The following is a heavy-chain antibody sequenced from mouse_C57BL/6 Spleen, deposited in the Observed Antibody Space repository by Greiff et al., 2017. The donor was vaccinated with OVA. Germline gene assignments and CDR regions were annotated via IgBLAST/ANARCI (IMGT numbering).Heavy chain of an antibody. V-gene: IGHV1-81*01. Sequence: VQLQQSGAELARPGASVKLSCKASGYTFTSYGISWVKQRTGQGLEWIGEIYPRSGNTSYNEKFKGKATLTADKSSSTAYMELRSLTSEDSAVYFCAYYSNSMDYWGQGTSVTVSS. CDR1: GYTFTSYG. J-gene: IGHJ4*01. CDR2: IYPRSGNT. D-gene: IGHD2-5*01. CDR3: AYYSNSMDY.